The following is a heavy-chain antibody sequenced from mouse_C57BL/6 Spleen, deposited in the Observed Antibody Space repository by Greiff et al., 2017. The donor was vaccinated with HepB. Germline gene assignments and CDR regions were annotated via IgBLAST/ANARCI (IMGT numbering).Heavy chain of an antibody. CDR2: IDPETGGT. J-gene: IGHJ2*01. D-gene: IGHD2-14*01. CDR1: GYTFTDYE. Sequence: VKLQESGAELVRPGASVTLSCKASGYTFTDYEMHWVKQTPVHGLGWIGAIDPETGGTAYNQKFKGKAILTADKSSSTAYMELRSLTSEDSAVYYCTRGGGNYFDYWGQGTTLTVSS. V-gene: IGHV1-15*01. CDR3: TRGGGNYFDY.